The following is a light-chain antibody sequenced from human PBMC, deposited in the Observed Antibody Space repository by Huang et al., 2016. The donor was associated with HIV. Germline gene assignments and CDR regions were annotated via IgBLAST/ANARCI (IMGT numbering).Light chain of an antibody. CDR2: AAS. J-gene: IGKJ2*01. V-gene: IGKV3-15*01. CDR1: QSVNTN. Sequence: VMMSQSPATLAASPGERVTISCGASQSVNTNLAWFQQKPGQPPRLPIYAASTRATGVPARFAGSGSGTEFTLTIDILQSDNFAVYYCQQYNKWPPEYTFGQGTRLEIK. CDR3: QQYNKWPPEYT.